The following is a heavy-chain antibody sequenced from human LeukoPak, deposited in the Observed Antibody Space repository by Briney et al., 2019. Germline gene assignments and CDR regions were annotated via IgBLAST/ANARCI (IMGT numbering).Heavy chain of an antibody. CDR2: IYYSGST. D-gene: IGHD6-25*01. V-gene: IGHV4-39*01. CDR3: ARRAADYYYYGMDV. J-gene: IGHJ6*02. CDR1: GGSISSSSYY. Sequence: SETLSLTCTVSGGSISSSSYYWGWIRQPPGKGLEWIGSIYYSGSTYYNPSLKSRVTISVDTSKNQFSLKLSSETAADTAVYYCARRAADYYYYGMDVWGQGTTVTVSS.